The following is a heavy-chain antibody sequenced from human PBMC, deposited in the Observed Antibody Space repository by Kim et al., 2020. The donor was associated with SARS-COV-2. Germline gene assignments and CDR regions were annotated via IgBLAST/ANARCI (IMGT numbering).Heavy chain of an antibody. V-gene: IGHV3-73*01. J-gene: IGHJ5*01. CDR2: IRSKPNSYAT. Sequence: GGSLRLSCAASGFTFSVSAIHWVRQASGKGLEWVGRIRSKPNSYATEYAASLKGRFTISRADSQNTAYLQMNSLETEDTAVYFSIRYSSTLNQIFYSWG. CDR1: GFTFSVSA. CDR3: IRYSSTLNQIFYS. D-gene: IGHD6-19*01.